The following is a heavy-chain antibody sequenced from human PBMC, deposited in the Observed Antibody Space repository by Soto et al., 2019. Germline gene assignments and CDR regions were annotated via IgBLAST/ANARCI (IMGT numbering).Heavy chain of an antibody. CDR2: ISHDGGYK. J-gene: IGHJ4*02. Sequence: QVRLVESGGGVVQPGRSLRLSCAASGFTFGRFVMHWVRQPPGKGLEWVAAISHDGGYKDYADSVKGRVTVSRDNSKNTLYLQMNSLSVEDTAVYYCARDVFSCGNECYDDKWGQGTLVTVSS. CDR1: GFTFGRFV. V-gene: IGHV3-30-3*01. CDR3: ARDVFSCGNECYDDK. D-gene: IGHD2-21*01.